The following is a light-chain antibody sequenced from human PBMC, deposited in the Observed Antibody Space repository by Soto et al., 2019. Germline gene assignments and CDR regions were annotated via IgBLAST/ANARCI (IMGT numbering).Light chain of an antibody. CDR2: GNS. CDR3: QSYDSNLSGWV. V-gene: IGLV1-40*01. J-gene: IGLJ3*02. CDR1: SSNIGAGID. Sequence: QTVVTQPPSVFGAPGQRVTISCTGSSSNIGAGIDVHWYQQLPGTAPKLLIYGNSNRPSGVPDRFSGSKSGTSASLAITGLQAEDEADYYCQSYDSNLSGWVFGGGTKLTVL.